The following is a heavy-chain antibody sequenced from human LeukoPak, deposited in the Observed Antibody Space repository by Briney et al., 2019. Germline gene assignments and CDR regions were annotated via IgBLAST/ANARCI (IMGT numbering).Heavy chain of an antibody. J-gene: IGHJ4*02. Sequence: GGSLRLSCAASGFTFSSYSMNWVCQAPGKGLEWVSSISSSSSYIYYADSVKGRFTISRDNAKNSLYLQMNSLRAEDTAVYYCARDRRQMTTVTAFDYWGQGTLVTVSS. CDR1: GFTFSSYS. CDR3: ARDRRQMTTVTAFDY. D-gene: IGHD4-17*01. CDR2: ISSSSSYI. V-gene: IGHV3-21*01.